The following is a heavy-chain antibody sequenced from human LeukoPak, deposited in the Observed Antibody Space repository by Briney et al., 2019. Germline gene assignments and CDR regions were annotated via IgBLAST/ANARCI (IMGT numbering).Heavy chain of an antibody. CDR1: GFTFSDYY. Sequence: GGSLRLSCAASGFTFSDYYMSWIRQAPGKGLEWVSYISSSGSAIYYADSVKGRFTISRDNAKNSLYLQMNSLRAEDTAVYYCARGKYYYDSSGYYAPDYWGQGTLVTVSS. V-gene: IGHV3-11*01. D-gene: IGHD3-22*01. J-gene: IGHJ4*02. CDR2: ISSSGSAI. CDR3: ARGKYYYDSSGYYAPDY.